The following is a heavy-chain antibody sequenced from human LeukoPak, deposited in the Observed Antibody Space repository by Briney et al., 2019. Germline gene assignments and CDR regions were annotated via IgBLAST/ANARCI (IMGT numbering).Heavy chain of an antibody. CDR3: AGAAGSPYYYYYYYMDV. CDR1: GFTFNRYS. CDR2: ITSRSSYI. J-gene: IGHJ6*03. V-gene: IGHV3-21*01. Sequence: GGSLRLSCAASGFTFNRYSMNWVRQAPGKGLEWVSSITSRSSYIHYADSVRGRFTISRDTAKNSVFLQMNSLRAEDTAVYYCAGAAGSPYYYYYYYMDVWGKGTTVTVSS.